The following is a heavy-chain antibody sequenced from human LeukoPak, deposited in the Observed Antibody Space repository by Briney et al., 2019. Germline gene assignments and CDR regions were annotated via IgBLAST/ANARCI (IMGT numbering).Heavy chain of an antibody. V-gene: IGHV4-39*01. J-gene: IGHJ4*02. Sequence: SETLSLTCTVSGGSISTNNYWAWIRQSPGRGPEWIGSIHFSGTTYYSPSLQSRVSISIDTSNNQFSLKLTSVTAADTALYSSARHGQWLVRLDYWGQGTLVTVSS. CDR2: IHFSGTT. CDR1: GGSISTNNY. D-gene: IGHD6-19*01. CDR3: ARHGQWLVRLDY.